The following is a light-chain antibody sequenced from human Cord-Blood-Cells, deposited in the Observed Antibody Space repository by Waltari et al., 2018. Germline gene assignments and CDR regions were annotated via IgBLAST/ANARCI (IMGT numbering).Light chain of an antibody. V-gene: IGKV1-39*01. CDR2: AAS. CDR1: QSISSY. Sequence: DIQMTQSTSSLSASVGDRVTITCRESQSISSYLNWYQKKPGKATKLLIYAASSLQSGVPSRFSGSGSGTDFTLTISSLQPEDFATYYCQQSYSTPLTFGGGTKVEIK. J-gene: IGKJ4*01. CDR3: QQSYSTPLT.